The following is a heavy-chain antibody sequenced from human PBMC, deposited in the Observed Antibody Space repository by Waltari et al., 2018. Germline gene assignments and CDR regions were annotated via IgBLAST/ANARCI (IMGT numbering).Heavy chain of an antibody. D-gene: IGHD1-26*01. Sequence: QVQLQESGPGLVKPSQTLSLTCTVSGGSISSGSYYWSWSRQPAGKGLEWIGYIYTSGSTNYNPSLKSRVTISVDTSKNQFSLKLSSVTAADTAVYYCARGANWERLPFDYWGQGTLVTVSS. CDR2: IYTSGST. CDR3: ARGANWERLPFDY. CDR1: GGSISSGSYY. J-gene: IGHJ4*02. V-gene: IGHV4-61*09.